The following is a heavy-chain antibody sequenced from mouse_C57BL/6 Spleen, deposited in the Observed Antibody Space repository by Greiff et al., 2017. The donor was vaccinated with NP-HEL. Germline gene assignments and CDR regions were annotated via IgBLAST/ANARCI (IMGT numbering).Heavy chain of an antibody. J-gene: IGHJ2*01. Sequence: EVKLMESGPGLVKPSQSLSLTCSVTGYSITSGYYWNWIRQFPGNKLEWMGYIIYDGSTNYNPSLTHRISITRDTSKNQFFLKLNSVTTEDTATYYCARRGYDYDLFDYWGQGTTLTVSS. CDR2: IIYDGST. CDR1: GYSITSGYY. D-gene: IGHD2-4*01. V-gene: IGHV3-6*01. CDR3: ARRGYDYDLFDY.